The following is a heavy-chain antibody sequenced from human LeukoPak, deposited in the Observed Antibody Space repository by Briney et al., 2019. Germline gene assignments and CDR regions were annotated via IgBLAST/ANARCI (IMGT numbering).Heavy chain of an antibody. Sequence: SETLSLTCTVSGGSISSHYWSWIRQPPGKGLEWIGYIYYSGSTDYNPSLKSRVTISVDTSKNQFSLKLSSVTAADTAVYYCARDYDILTGYAWFDPWGQGTLVTVSS. CDR3: ARDYDILTGYAWFDP. CDR1: GGSISSHY. J-gene: IGHJ5*02. V-gene: IGHV4-59*11. CDR2: IYYSGST. D-gene: IGHD3-9*01.